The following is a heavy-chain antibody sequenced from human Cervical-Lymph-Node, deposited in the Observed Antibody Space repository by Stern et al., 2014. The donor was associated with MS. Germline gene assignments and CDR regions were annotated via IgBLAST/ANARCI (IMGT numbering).Heavy chain of an antibody. CDR1: GYSFTSYW. D-gene: IGHD6-6*01. V-gene: IGHV5-51*01. CDR2: VYLGDPDT. CDR3: ARHVLSSSSSIDY. J-gene: IGHJ4*02. Sequence: EVQLVESGAEVKKPGESPKISCKGSGYSFTSYWIAWVRQMPGKGLEWLGIVYLGDPDTRYSPSFQGQVTISADKSISSAYLQWSSLKASDTDMYYCARHVLSSSSSIDYWGQGTLVTVSS.